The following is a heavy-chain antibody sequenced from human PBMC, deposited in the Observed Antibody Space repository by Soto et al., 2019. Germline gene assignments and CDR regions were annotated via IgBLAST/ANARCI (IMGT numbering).Heavy chain of an antibody. V-gene: IGHV4-4*02. J-gene: IGHJ4*02. Sequence: QLQESGPRLVKLSGTLSLTCAVSGGSVTTNYWWGWVRQSPVTGLEWSGDMSHSGPTNYSTSLKSGVNLSGVTSRSQSSRELKSLTAADTAVDFCGMGSVRYTIHSWRQGTPVIGSS. CDR3: GMGSVRYTIHS. D-gene: IGHD6-19*01. CDR2: MSHSGPT. CDR1: GGSVTTNYW.